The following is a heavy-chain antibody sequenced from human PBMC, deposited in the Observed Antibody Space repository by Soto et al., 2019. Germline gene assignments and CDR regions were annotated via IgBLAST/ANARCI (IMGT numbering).Heavy chain of an antibody. J-gene: IGHJ4*02. V-gene: IGHV3-11*05. CDR2: ISSSSSYT. Sequence: LRLSCAASGFTFSDYYMSWIRQAPGKGLEWVSYISSSSSYTNYADSVKGRFTISRDNAKNSLYLQMNSLRAEDTAVYYCAREERWLQFVLDYWGQGTLVTVSS. D-gene: IGHD5-12*01. CDR1: GFTFSDYY. CDR3: AREERWLQFVLDY.